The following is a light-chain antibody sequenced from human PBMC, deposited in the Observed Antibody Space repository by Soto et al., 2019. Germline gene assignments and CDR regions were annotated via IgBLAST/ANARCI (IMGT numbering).Light chain of an antibody. CDR2: EVN. J-gene: IGLJ1*01. Sequence: QSALTQPASVSGSPGQSVTISCTGASSDVGGNDYVSWYQQHPGKAPKLILYEVNNRPSGVSNHFSGSKTGNTASLIISGLQADDVADYYCSSYSTTSTLVFGSGTKVTVL. CDR3: SSYSTTSTLV. V-gene: IGLV2-14*01. CDR1: SSDVGGNDY.